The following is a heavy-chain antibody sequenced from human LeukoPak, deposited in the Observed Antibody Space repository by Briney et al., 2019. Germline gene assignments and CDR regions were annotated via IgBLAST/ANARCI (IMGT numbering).Heavy chain of an antibody. CDR1: GGSISSYY. J-gene: IGHJ5*02. CDR2: IYYSGST. D-gene: IGHD3-3*01. V-gene: IGHV4-59*08. Sequence: KPSETLSLTCTVSGGSISSYYWSWIRQPPGKGLEWIGYIYYSGSTNYNPSLKSRVTISVDTSKNQFSLKLTSVTAADTAVYYCARLGRTYYDFWSGPWGQGTLVTVSS. CDR3: ARLGRTYYDFWSGP.